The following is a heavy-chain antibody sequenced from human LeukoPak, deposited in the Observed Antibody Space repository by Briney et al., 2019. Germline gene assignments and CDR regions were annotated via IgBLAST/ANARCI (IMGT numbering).Heavy chain of an antibody. J-gene: IGHJ5*02. CDR2: INPSGGST. CDR1: GYTFASYD. Sequence: ASVTVSCKASGYTFASYDINWVRQAPGQGLEWMGIINPSGGSTSYAQKFQGRVTMTRDTSTSTVYMELSGLRSEDTAVYCCARKGKVIAAAGTGWFDPWGQGTLVTVSS. D-gene: IGHD6-13*01. V-gene: IGHV1-46*01. CDR3: ARKGKVIAAAGTGWFDP.